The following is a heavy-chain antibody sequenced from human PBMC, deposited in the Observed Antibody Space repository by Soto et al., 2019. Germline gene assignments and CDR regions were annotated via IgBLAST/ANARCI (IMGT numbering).Heavy chain of an antibody. CDR3: ARLNYYDASGFDY. CDR1: GYTFTFFY. CDR2: INPAGGST. J-gene: IGHJ4*02. D-gene: IGHD3-22*01. V-gene: IGHV1-46*01. Sequence: QVQLVQSGPEVKMPGVSVKVSCRSFGYTFTFFYLHWVRQAPGQGLEWMGMINPAGGSTTYAQKFQGRLTVTRDTSTSTLYMELSSLRSEDTAFYYCARLNYYDASGFDYWGQGTLVTGSS.